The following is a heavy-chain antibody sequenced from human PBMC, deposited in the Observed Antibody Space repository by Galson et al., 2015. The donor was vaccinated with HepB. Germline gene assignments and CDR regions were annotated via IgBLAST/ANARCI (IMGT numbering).Heavy chain of an antibody. CDR1: GVSLSTSGMG. J-gene: IGHJ4*02. CDR2: IYLGDDK. V-gene: IGHV2-70*11. CDR3: ARANYYDSSGYTDY. D-gene: IGHD3-22*01. Sequence: PALGKTTQTLTLTCPFSGVSLSTSGMGVSWVRQPPGKALEWLGRIYLGDDKYYSTSLKTRLTISKDTSKNQVVLTMTNMDPVDTATYYCARANYYDSSGYTDYWGQGTLVTVSS.